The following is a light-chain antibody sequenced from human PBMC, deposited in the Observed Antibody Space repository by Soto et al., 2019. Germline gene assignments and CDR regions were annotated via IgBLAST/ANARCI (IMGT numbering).Light chain of an antibody. J-gene: IGKJ4*01. Sequence: DIQMTQSPSTLSASVGDRVTITCRASQSISSWLAWYQQKPGKAPMLLIYDASSLESGVPSRFSGSGSGTEFTLTIRSLQPDDFATYSCQQYDRYSVTFGGGTKVEI. CDR2: DAS. V-gene: IGKV1-5*01. CDR1: QSISSW. CDR3: QQYDRYSVT.